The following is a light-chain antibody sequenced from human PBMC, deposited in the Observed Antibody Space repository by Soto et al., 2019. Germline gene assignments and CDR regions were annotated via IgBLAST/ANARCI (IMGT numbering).Light chain of an antibody. V-gene: IGLV1-40*01. J-gene: IGLJ1*01. CDR1: RSSIGVGYA. CDR2: GDT. CDR3: QSYDSSLSGFYV. Sequence: QSVLTQPPSVSGAPGQRVTISCTWSRSSIGVGYAVHWYRHLPGTAPKLLIFGDTNRPSGVPDRFSASKSGTSASLAIAGLQAEDEADYYCQSYDSSLSGFYVFGSGTKVTVL.